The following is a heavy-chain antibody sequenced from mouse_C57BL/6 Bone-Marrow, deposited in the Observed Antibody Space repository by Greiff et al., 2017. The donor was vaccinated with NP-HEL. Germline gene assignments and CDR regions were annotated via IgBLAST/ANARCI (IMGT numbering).Heavy chain of an antibody. CDR1: GYTFTSYC. Sequence: VQLKESGTVLARPGASVKMSCKTSGYTFTSYCMHWVKQRPGQGLEWIGAIYPGNSDTSYNQKCKGKATLTEVTTASTAYMELSSLANEDAAVYYCTREHSNYAGFAYWGQGTLVTVSA. CDR3: TREHSNYAGFAY. CDR2: IYPGNSDT. J-gene: IGHJ3*01. V-gene: IGHV1-5*01. D-gene: IGHD2-5*01.